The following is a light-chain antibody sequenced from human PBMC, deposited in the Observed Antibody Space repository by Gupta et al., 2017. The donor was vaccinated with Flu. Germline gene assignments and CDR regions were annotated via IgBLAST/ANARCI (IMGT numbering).Light chain of an antibody. Sequence: TLSLSPEERATLPCRARHRVRSNLDWYEKKPRHAPERLIYGASTRPKGSRANCSGSGVGTEHNVTINSRQSEDFEVYYCQQENNGHFSWTFGQGTKVEIK. CDR1: HRVRSN. CDR3: QQENNGHFSWT. V-gene: IGKV3-15*01. CDR2: GAS. J-gene: IGKJ1*01.